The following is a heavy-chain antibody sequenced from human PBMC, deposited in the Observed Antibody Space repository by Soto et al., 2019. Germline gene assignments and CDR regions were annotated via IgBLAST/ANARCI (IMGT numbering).Heavy chain of an antibody. CDR2: IYYSGST. Sequence: TSETLSLTCTVSGGSISSGGYYWSWIRQHPGKGLEWIGYIYYSGSTYYNPSLKSRVTISVDTSKNQFSLKLSSVTAADTAVYYRAKNPPELYCRRGYYSIFGQWGQGT. CDR1: GGSISSGGYY. V-gene: IGHV4-31*03. D-gene: IGHD2-15*01. CDR3: AKNPPELYCRRGYYSIFGQ. J-gene: IGHJ4*02.